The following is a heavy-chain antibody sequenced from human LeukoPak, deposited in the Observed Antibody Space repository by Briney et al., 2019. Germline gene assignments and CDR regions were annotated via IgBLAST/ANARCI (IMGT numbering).Heavy chain of an antibody. CDR3: ARHQKSGSYPDY. V-gene: IGHV4-59*08. Sequence: SETLSLTCTVSGGSISSYYWSWIRQPPGKGVEWIGHIYYSGSPNYNPSLKSRVTISVDTSKNQFSLKLSSVTAADTAVYYCARHQKSGSYPDYWGQGTLVTVSS. CDR2: IYYSGSP. J-gene: IGHJ4*02. CDR1: GGSISSYY. D-gene: IGHD1-26*01.